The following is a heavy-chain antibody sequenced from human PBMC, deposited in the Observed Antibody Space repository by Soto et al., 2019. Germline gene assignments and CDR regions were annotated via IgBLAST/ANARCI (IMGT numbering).Heavy chain of an antibody. CDR1: GYTFTSYG. D-gene: IGHD3-22*01. CDR3: ARVPATGYYYDSSGYYYFDY. V-gene: IGHV1-18*01. CDR2: ISTYTGNT. Sequence: ASVKVSCKASGYTFTSYGISWVRQAPGQGLEWMGWISTYTGNTNYAQKLQGRVTMTTDTSTSTAYMELRSLRSDDTAVYYCARVPATGYYYDSSGYYYFDYWGQGTLVTVSS. J-gene: IGHJ4*02.